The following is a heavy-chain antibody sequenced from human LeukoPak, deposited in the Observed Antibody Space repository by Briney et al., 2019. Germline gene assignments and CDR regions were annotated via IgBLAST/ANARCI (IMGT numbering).Heavy chain of an antibody. J-gene: IGHJ5*02. Sequence: GGSLRLSCAASGLTGSHNYVSWVRQAPGKGLEWVSAIHTSGDTCFADSVKGRFTISRDTSKNTLYLQINSLRVEDTAVYYCIVFGDSNHWGQGTLVTVSS. CDR2: IHTSGDT. CDR3: IVFGDSNH. CDR1: GLTGSHNY. V-gene: IGHV3-53*01. D-gene: IGHD4-17*01.